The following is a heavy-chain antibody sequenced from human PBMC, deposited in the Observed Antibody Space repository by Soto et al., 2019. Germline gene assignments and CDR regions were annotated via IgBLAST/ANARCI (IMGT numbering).Heavy chain of an antibody. Sequence: ASVKVSCKASGYTFTSYAMHWVRQAPGQRLGWMGWINAGNGNTKYSQKSQGRVTITRDTSASTAYMELSSLRSEDTAVYYCARDPVEDYYYGMDVWGQGTTVTVSS. V-gene: IGHV1-3*01. CDR1: GYTFTSYA. D-gene: IGHD2-15*01. J-gene: IGHJ6*02. CDR3: ARDPVEDYYYGMDV. CDR2: INAGNGNT.